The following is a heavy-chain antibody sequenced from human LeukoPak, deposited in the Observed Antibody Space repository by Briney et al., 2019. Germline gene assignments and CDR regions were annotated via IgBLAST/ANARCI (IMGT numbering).Heavy chain of an antibody. J-gene: IGHJ4*02. D-gene: IGHD3-22*01. CDR2: ISYDGSNK. V-gene: IGHV3-30*18. Sequence: GGYLRLYCAASGFTFSSYGMHWVRQAPGKGLEWVAVISYDGSNKYYADSVKGRFTISRDNSKNTLYLQMNSLRAEDTAVYYCAKPRYYYDSSGYTYWGQGTLVTVSS. CDR3: AKPRYYYDSSGYTY. CDR1: GFTFSSYG.